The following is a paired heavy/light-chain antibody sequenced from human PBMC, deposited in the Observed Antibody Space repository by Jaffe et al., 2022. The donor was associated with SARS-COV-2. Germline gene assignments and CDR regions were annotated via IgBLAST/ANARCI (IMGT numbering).Heavy chain of an antibody. CDR2: INTDGSNT. D-gene: IGHD1-7*01. CDR1: GFTVSSYW. V-gene: IGHV3-74*03. CDR3: ARERYNWNSDAFDI. Sequence: EVQLVESGGGLAQPGGSLRLSCAASGFTVSSYWMHWVRQAPGKGLVWVSRINTDGSNTMYADSVKGRFTISRDNAKSTLYLQINSLRAEDTAVYYCARERYNWNSDAFDIWGQGTMVTVSS. J-gene: IGHJ3*02.
Light chain of an antibody. Sequence: ETVLTQTPGTLSLSPGERATLSCRASQSVSSNNLAWYQQKPGQAPRLLIYGASSRATGIPDRFSGSGSGTDFTLTISRLEPEDSAVYYCQQYGSSPRTFGQGTKLEIK. V-gene: IGKV3-20*01. CDR3: QQYGSSPRT. CDR1: QSVSSNN. J-gene: IGKJ2*01. CDR2: GAS.